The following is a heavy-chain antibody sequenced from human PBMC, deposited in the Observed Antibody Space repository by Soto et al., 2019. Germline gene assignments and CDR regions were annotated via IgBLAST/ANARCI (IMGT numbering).Heavy chain of an antibody. V-gene: IGHV1-46*01. J-gene: IGHJ6*02. CDR1: GYTFTSYY. CDR3: ARDPAAPPLYYYYGMDV. CDR2: INPSGGST. Sequence: QVQLVQSGAEVKKPGASVKVSCKASGYTFTSYYMHWVRQAPGQGLEWMGIINPSGGSTSYAHKFQGRVTMTRDTSTSTVYMELSSLRSEDTAVYYCARDPAAPPLYYYYGMDVWGQGTTVTVSS. D-gene: IGHD6-13*01.